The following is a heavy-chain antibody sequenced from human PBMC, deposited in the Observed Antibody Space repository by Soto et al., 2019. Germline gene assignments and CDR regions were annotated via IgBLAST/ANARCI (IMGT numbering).Heavy chain of an antibody. D-gene: IGHD2-21*02. CDR3: ARGTVTAVDY. V-gene: IGHV4-34*01. CDR1: GGSFSGYY. Sequence: QVQLQQWGAGLLKPSETLSLTCAVYGGSFSGYYWSWIRQPPGKGLEWIGEINHSGSTNYNPSLTSRVTISVDTSKNQFSLKLSSVTAADTAVYYCARGTVTAVDYWGQGTLVTVSS. J-gene: IGHJ4*02. CDR2: INHSGST.